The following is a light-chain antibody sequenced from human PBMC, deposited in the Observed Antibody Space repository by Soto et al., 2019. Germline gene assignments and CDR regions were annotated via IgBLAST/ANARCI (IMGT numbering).Light chain of an antibody. V-gene: IGLV2-14*01. J-gene: IGLJ3*02. CDR1: SSDVGAYNY. CDR3: SSYTSSTTWV. Sequence: QSVLTQPASVSGSPGQSITISCTGTSSDVGAYNYVSWYQQQPGKAPKLMIYEVSYRPSGVSDRFSGSRSGNTASLTISGLQAEDAADYCCSSYTSSTTWVFGGGTKLTVL. CDR2: EVS.